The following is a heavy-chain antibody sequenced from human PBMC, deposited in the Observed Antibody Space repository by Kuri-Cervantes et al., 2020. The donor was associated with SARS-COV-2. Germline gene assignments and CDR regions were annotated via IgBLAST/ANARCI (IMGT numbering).Heavy chain of an antibody. V-gene: IGHV1-69*06. CDR1: GGTFSSYA. D-gene: IGHD4-17*01. Sequence: VKVSCKASGGTFSSYAISWVRQAPGQGLEWMGGIIPIFGTAIYAQKFQGRVTMTEDTSTDTAYMELSSLRSEDTAVYYCATHYGDYFMDWFDPWGQGTLVTVSS. CDR3: ATHYGDYFMDWFDP. J-gene: IGHJ5*02. CDR2: IIPIFGTA.